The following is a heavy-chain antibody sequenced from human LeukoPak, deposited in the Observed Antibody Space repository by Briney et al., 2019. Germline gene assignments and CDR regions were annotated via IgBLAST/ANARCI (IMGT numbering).Heavy chain of an antibody. D-gene: IGHD5-18*01. CDR2: IYYSGST. J-gene: IGHJ4*02. V-gene: IGHV4-59*08. Sequence: PSETLSLTCTVSGGSISSHYWSWIRQPPGKGLEWIGYIYYSGSTYYNPSLKGRVTISVDTSKNQFSLKLSSVTAADTAVYYCARHWIQLWFFDYWGQGTLVTVSS. CDR1: GGSISSHY. CDR3: ARHWIQLWFFDY.